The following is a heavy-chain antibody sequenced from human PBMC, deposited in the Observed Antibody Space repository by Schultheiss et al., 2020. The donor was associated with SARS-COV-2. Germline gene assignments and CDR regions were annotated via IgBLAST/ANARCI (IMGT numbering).Heavy chain of an antibody. Sequence: GGSLRLSCAASGFTFSSYGMHWVRQAPGKGLEFVASIRSSGRDIYYADSMQGRFTASRDNANNSLYLQMHSLRAEDTAVYYCARVGRDCSHGVCYNAEYFQHWGQGTLVTVSS. CDR2: IRSSGRDI. J-gene: IGHJ1*01. CDR3: ARVGRDCSHGVCYNAEYFQH. V-gene: IGHV3-21*01. CDR1: GFTFSSYG. D-gene: IGHD2-8*01.